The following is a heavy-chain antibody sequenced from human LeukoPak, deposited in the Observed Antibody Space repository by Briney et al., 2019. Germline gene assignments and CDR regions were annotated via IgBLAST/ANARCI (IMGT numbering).Heavy chain of an antibody. Sequence: PSETLSLTCTVSGGSISSGGYSWSWIRRHPGKGLEWIGYIYYSGTTYYNPSLKSRVTISLDTSKSQFSLKLSSVTAADTAVYYCARHGRQSFDYWGQGILVTVSS. V-gene: IGHV4-31*03. CDR3: ARHGRQSFDY. CDR2: IYYSGTT. J-gene: IGHJ4*02. D-gene: IGHD1-26*01. CDR1: GGSISSGGYS.